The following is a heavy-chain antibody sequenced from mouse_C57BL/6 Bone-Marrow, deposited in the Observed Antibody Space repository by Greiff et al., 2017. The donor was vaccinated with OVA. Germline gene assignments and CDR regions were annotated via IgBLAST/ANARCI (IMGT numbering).Heavy chain of an antibody. V-gene: IGHV1-50*01. CDR3: ATLVFDY. CDR1: GYTFTSYW. D-gene: IGHD2-2*01. J-gene: IGHJ2*01. CDR2: IDPSDSYT. Sequence: VQLKESGAELVKPGASVKLSCKASGYTFTSYWMQWVKQRPGQGLEWIGEIDPSDSYTNYNQKFKGKATLTVDTSSSTAYMQLSSLTSEDSAVYYCATLVFDYWGQGTTLTVSS.